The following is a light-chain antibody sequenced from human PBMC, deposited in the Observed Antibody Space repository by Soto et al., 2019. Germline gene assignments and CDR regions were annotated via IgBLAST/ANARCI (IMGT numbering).Light chain of an antibody. V-gene: IGKV1-39*01. CDR2: AAS. CDR3: QQSYGAPKT. J-gene: IGKJ2*01. Sequence: DIQMTQSPSSLSPSVGDRVTITCRTSQSIGTYLYWYQQKPGKAPKLLFYAASSFHNGVPSRFSGSGSGTDLTITISSLQPEDLATYYCQQSYGAPKTFGKGTKLDIK. CDR1: QSIGTY.